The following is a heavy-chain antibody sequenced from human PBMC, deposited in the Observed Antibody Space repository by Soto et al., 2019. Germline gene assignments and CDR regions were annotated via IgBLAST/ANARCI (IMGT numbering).Heavy chain of an antibody. D-gene: IGHD2-2*01. CDR2: IIPIFGTA. V-gene: IGHV1-69*13. CDR3: ARGPKRYCSSTSCSNYYYYYYGMDV. J-gene: IGHJ6*02. CDR1: GGTFSSYA. Sequence: VKVSCKASGGTFSSYAISWVRQAPGQGLEWMGGIIPIFGTANYAQKFQGRVTITADESTSTAYMELSSLRSEDTAVYYCARGPKRYCSSTSCSNYYYYYYGMDVSCPGPTVTV.